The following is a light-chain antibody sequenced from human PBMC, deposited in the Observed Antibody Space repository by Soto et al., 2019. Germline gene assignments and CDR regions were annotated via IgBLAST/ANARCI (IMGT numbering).Light chain of an antibody. CDR3: QQYNSHWT. J-gene: IGKJ1*01. CDR1: QSISSW. Sequence: DIQMTQSPSTLSASVGDRVTITCRASQSISSWLAWYQQKPGKAPKLLIYKASSLESGVPSSLSGSGSGTEFTLTISSLKPDDFATYYCQQYNSHWTFGQGTKVDIK. CDR2: KAS. V-gene: IGKV1-5*03.